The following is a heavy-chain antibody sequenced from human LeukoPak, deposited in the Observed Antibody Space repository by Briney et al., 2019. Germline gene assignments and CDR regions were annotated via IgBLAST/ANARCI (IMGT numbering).Heavy chain of an antibody. V-gene: IGHV1-69*06. CDR2: IIPIFGTA. CDR3: ARSRYFDSTYYYGMDV. CDR1: GGTFSSYA. Sequence: SVKVSCKASGGTFSSYAISWVRRAPGQGLEWMGGIIPIFGTANYAQKFQGRVTITADKSTSTAYMELSSLRSEDTAVYYCARSRYFDSTYYYGMDVWGKGTTVTVSS. D-gene: IGHD3-9*01. J-gene: IGHJ6*04.